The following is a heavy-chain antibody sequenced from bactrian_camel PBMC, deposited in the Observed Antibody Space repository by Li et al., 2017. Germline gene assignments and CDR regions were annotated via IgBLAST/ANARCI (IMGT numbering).Heavy chain of an antibody. CDR1: GFTFSSYY. V-gene: IGHV3-2*01. J-gene: IGHJ6*01. CDR2: LYSDASNT. D-gene: IGHD5*01. Sequence: HVQLVESGGGLVQPGGSLRLSCAASGFTFSSYYMSWVRQAAGKGLERVSSLYSDASNTYAADPVKGRFTTSRDNAKNVVYLQMNSLKSEDTALYYCATRKDFAFGYWGQGTQVTVSS. CDR3: ATRKDFAFGY.